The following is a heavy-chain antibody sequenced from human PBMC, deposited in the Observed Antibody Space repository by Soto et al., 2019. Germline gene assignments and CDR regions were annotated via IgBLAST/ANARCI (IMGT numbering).Heavy chain of an antibody. Sequence: QVQLVESGGGVVQPGRSLRLSCAASGFTFSSYAMHWVRQAPGKGLEWVAVISYDGSNKYYADSVKGRFTISRDNSKNTLYLQMNSLRAEDTAVYYCARDRGYSYGDFDYCGQGTLVTVSS. CDR1: GFTFSSYA. CDR2: ISYDGSNK. J-gene: IGHJ4*02. V-gene: IGHV3-30-3*01. CDR3: ARDRGYSYGDFDY. D-gene: IGHD5-18*01.